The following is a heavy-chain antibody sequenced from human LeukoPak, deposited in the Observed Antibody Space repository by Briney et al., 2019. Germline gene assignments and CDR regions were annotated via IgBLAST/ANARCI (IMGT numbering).Heavy chain of an antibody. CDR1: GFTFSSYS. CDR2: ITNSGPTI. D-gene: IGHD3-9*01. CDR3: ARDGHYDILTGYFQD. V-gene: IGHV3-48*04. Sequence: GGSLRLSRAASGFTFSSYSMNWVRQAPGKGLEWVSYITNSGPTIYYADSVRGRFTISRDNAKNSLYLQMNSLRAEDTAVYYCARDGHYDILTGYFQDWGQGTLVTVSS. J-gene: IGHJ1*01.